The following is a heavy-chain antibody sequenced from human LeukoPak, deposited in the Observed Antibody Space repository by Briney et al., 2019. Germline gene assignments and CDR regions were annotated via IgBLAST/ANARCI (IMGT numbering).Heavy chain of an antibody. CDR1: GFTVSSNY. CDR3: AKGIPGYYYYYYMDV. V-gene: IGHV3-53*01. CDR2: IYSGGST. J-gene: IGHJ6*03. Sequence: PGGSLRLSCAASGFTVSSNYMSWVRQAPGKGLEWVSVIYSGGSTYYADSVKGRFTISRDNSKNTLYLQMNSLRAEDTAVYYCAKGIPGYYYYYYMDVWGKGTTVTVSS.